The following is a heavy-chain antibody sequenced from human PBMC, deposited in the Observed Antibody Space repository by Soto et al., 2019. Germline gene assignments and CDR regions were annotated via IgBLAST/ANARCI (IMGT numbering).Heavy chain of an antibody. CDR1: GGSISSYY. Sequence: SETLSLTCTVSGGSISSYYWSWIRQPPGKGLEWIGYIYYSGSTNYNPSLKSQVTISVETSKNQFSLKLSSVTAADTAVYYCARVIVVVLASFFYAFEIRGRGTIFIVS. V-gene: IGHV4-59*01. CDR2: IYYSGST. J-gene: IGHJ3*02. D-gene: IGHD2-2*01. CDR3: ARVIVVVLASFFYAFEI.